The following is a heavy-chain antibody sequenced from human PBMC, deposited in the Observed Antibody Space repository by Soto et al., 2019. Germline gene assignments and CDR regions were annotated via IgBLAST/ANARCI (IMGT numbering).Heavy chain of an antibody. Sequence: QLQLQESGPGLVKPSETLSLTCTVSGGSISSSSYYWGWIRQPPGKGLEWIGSIYYSGSTYYNPSLKSRVTISVDTSKNQFSLKLSSVTAADTAVYYCARIDIAAAGTRAFDIWGQGTMVTVSS. V-gene: IGHV4-39*01. CDR2: IYYSGST. J-gene: IGHJ3*02. D-gene: IGHD6-13*01. CDR3: ARIDIAAAGTRAFDI. CDR1: GGSISSSSYY.